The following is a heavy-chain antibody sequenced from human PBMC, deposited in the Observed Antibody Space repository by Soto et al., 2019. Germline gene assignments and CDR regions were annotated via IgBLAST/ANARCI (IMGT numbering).Heavy chain of an antibody. CDR1: GGSFSGYY. D-gene: IGHD6-13*01. CDR2: INHSGST. J-gene: IGHJ3*02. CDR3: ARVGYSSSWYRRGAFDI. V-gene: IGHV4-34*01. Sequence: PSETLSLTCAVYGGSFSGYYWSWIRQPPRKGLEWIGEINHSGSTNYNPSLKSRVTISVDTSKNQFSLKLTSVTAADTAVYYCARVGYSSSWYRRGAFDIWGQGTMVT.